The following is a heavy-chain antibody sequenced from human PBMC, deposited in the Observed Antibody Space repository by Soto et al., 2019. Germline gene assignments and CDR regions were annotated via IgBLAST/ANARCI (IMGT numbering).Heavy chain of an antibody. D-gene: IGHD5-18*01. Sequence: LRLSCAASGFTFSTYAMNWVRQAPGKGLEWVSALSAGGDTTYSADSVKGRFIISRDNSIDTLYLQMNSLRSEDTAVYYCAHPRGYGVFDAYDIWGLGAMVT. CDR2: LSAGGDTT. J-gene: IGHJ3*02. CDR3: AHPRGYGVFDAYDI. V-gene: IGHV3-23*01. CDR1: GFTFSTYA.